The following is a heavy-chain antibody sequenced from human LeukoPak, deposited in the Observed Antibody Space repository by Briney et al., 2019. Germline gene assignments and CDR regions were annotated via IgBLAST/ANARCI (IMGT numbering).Heavy chain of an antibody. CDR3: AIFSRTYYYDSSGGNDY. CDR1: GFTLSSYG. CDR2: ISYDGSNK. J-gene: IGHJ4*02. Sequence: GRSLRLSCAASGFTLSSYGMHWVRQAPGKGLEWVAVISYDGSNKYYADSVKGRFTISRDNSKNTLYLQMNSLRAEDTAVYYCAIFSRTYYYDSSGGNDYWGQGTLVTVSS. D-gene: IGHD3-22*01. V-gene: IGHV3-30*03.